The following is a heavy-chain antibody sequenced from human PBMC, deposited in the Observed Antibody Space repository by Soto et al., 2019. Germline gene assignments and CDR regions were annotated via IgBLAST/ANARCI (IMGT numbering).Heavy chain of an antibody. Sequence: VQLVESGGGLVQPGGSLRLSCAASGFTFSSYWMSWVRQAPGKGLEWVANIKQDGSEKYYVDSVKGRFTISRDNAKNSLYLQMNSLRAEDTAVYYCARDLGYYDILTGYSHDAFDIWGQGTMVTVSS. CDR2: IKQDGSEK. J-gene: IGHJ3*02. V-gene: IGHV3-7*01. D-gene: IGHD3-9*01. CDR1: GFTFSSYW. CDR3: ARDLGYYDILTGYSHDAFDI.